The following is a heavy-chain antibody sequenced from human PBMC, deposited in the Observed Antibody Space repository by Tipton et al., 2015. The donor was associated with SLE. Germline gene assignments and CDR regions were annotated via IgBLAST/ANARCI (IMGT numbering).Heavy chain of an antibody. D-gene: IGHD3-16*01. CDR1: GGSISGYY. CDR2: IYGSGST. Sequence: LRLSCTVSGGSISGYYCTWIRQPPGKGLEWIGYIYGSGSTNYNPSLKSRLIISVDTSKNQFSLKLSSVPAADTAVYYCARVRRGGAMGIFDYWGQGALVTVSS. CDR3: ARVRRGGAMGIFDY. V-gene: IGHV4-59*01. J-gene: IGHJ4*02.